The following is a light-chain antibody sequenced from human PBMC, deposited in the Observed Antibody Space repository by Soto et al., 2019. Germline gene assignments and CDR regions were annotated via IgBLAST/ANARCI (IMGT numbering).Light chain of an antibody. CDR1: QSLLHSNGYNY. Sequence: EIVMTQTPLSLPVTPGEPASISCRSSQSLLHSNGYNYLDWYLQKPGQSPQLLIYDASSLESGVPSRFSGSGSGTDFTLTISSLEPEDFGVYYCQQRHNWPITFGQGTRLEIK. V-gene: IGKV2-28*01. CDR2: DAS. CDR3: QQRHNWPIT. J-gene: IGKJ5*01.